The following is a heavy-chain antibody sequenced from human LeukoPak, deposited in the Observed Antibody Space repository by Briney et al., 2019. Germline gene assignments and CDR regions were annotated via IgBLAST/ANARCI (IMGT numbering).Heavy chain of an antibody. J-gene: IGHJ6*03. CDR1: GFTFSSYS. CDR3: ARVREPGVGYYYYMDV. CDR2: ISSSSSYI. Sequence: TGGSLRLSCAASGFTFSSYSMNWVRQAPGKGLEWVSSISSSSSYIYYADSVKGRFTISRDNAKNSLYLQMNSLRAEDTAVYYCARVREPGVGYYYYMDVWGKGTTVTVSS. V-gene: IGHV3-21*01. D-gene: IGHD1-26*01.